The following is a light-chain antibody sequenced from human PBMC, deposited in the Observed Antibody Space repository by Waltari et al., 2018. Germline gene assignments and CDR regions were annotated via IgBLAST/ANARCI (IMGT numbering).Light chain of an antibody. CDR1: QNIRRY. CDR3: QQSESTPWT. V-gene: IGKV1-39*01. J-gene: IGKJ1*01. CDR2: ATS. Sequence: IQMTQSPSSLSASVGDRVTLTCRASQNIRRYVNWYQQKAGRAPELLIYATSSLQSGVTSRFSGSGSGTDFTLTIRSLQPEDFAVYYCQQSESTPWTFGQGTKVEIK.